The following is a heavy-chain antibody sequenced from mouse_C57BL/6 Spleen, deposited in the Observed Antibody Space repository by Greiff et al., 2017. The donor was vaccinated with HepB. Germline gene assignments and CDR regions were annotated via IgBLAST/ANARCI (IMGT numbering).Heavy chain of an antibody. CDR2: IYPSDSET. CDR1: GYTFTSYW. V-gene: IGHV1-61*01. D-gene: IGHD1-1*01. CDR3: ARDLITRAY. J-gene: IGHJ3*01. Sequence: QVQLQQPGAELVRPGSSVKLSCKASGYTFTSYWMDWVKQRPGPGLEWIGNIYPSDSETHYNQKFKDKATLTVDKSSRTAYMQLSSLTSEASAVYYGARDLITRAYWGQGTLVTVSA.